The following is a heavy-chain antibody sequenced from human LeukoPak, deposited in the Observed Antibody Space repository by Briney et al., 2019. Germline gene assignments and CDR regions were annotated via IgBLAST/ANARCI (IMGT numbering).Heavy chain of an antibody. CDR3: ERGFRAVTTDTPTYYDYYYMDV. J-gene: IGHJ6*03. CDR2: INYNGGRT. D-gene: IGHD4-17*01. V-gene: IGHV3-20*04. Sequence: GGCLRLSRAASGFTNPDYALRCVRHAPGKGREWVCCINYNGGRTGYAGSLRGRFTLSRDNDKNSVYLQVKIMRAEDTALYYWERGFRAVTTDTPTYYDYYYMDVWGKGAPVTVSS. CDR1: GFTNPDYA.